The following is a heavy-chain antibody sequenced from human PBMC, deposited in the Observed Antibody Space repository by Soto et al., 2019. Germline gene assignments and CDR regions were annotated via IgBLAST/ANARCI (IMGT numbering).Heavy chain of an antibody. V-gene: IGHV3-74*01. CDR3: ARDRSYAMEV. J-gene: IGHJ6*02. Sequence: XGSLILSCEASGFSIRDYWMHWVRQAPGEGLVWVSCINGDASSTTYADSVKGRFTISRDDAKNTVYLQMTSLRAEDTAVYFCARDRSYAMEVWGQGTRVTVSS. CDR2: INGDASST. CDR1: GFSIRDYW.